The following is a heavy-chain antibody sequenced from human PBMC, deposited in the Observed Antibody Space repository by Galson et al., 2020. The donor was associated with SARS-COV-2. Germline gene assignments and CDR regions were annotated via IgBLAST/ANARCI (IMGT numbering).Heavy chain of an antibody. J-gene: IGHJ3*02. D-gene: IGHD3-22*01. CDR1: GGSISSGGYY. Sequence: SQTLSLTCTVSGGSISSGGYYWSWIRQHPGKGLEWIGYIYYSGSTYYNPSLKSRVTISVDTSKNQFSLKLSSVTAADTAVYYCARVRTTMIVVVITSDAFDIWCQGTMVTVSS. CDR2: IYYSGST. V-gene: IGHV4-31*03. CDR3: ARVRTTMIVVVITSDAFDI.